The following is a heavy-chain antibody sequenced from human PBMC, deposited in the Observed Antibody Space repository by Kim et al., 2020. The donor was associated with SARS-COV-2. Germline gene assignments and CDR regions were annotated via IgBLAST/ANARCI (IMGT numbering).Heavy chain of an antibody. D-gene: IGHD3-22*01. J-gene: IGHJ4*02. Sequence: ASVKVSCKASGYTFTSYDINWVRQATGQGLEWMGWMNPHSGNTGYAQKFQGRVTMTRNTSISTAYMELSSLRSEDTAVYYCARGTWDYYDSSGYRTYYFDYWGQGTLVTVSS. CDR1: GYTFTSYD. V-gene: IGHV1-8*01. CDR2: MNPHSGNT. CDR3: ARGTWDYYDSSGYRTYYFDY.